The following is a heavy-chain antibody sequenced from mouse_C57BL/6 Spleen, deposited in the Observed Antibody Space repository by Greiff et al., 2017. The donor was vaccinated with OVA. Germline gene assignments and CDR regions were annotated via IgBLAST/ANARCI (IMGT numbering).Heavy chain of an antibody. J-gene: IGHJ3*01. CDR1: GYTFTDYE. D-gene: IGHD1-1*01. CDR3: TRKGFSYGFAY. Sequence: QVQLKQSGAELVRPGASVTLSCKASGYTFTDYEMHWVKQTPVHGLEWIGAIDPETGGTAYNQKFKGKAILTADKSSSTAYMELRSLTSEDSAVYYCTRKGFSYGFAYWGQGTLVTVSA. V-gene: IGHV1-15*01. CDR2: IDPETGGT.